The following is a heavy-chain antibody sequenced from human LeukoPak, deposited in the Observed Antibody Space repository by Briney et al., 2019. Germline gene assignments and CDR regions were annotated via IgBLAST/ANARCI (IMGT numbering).Heavy chain of an antibody. J-gene: IGHJ4*02. CDR2: ISSDSSSI. V-gene: IGHV3-9*01. D-gene: IGHD3-10*01. Sequence: GGSLRLSCVVSGFSFEEYSMHWVRQTPGKALEWLAGISSDSSSIGSAESVKGRFIITRDNAKNSLYLQMNRLRGEDTALYFCTRRGQGFDYWGQGTLVTVSS. CDR3: TRRGQGFDY. CDR1: GFSFEEYS.